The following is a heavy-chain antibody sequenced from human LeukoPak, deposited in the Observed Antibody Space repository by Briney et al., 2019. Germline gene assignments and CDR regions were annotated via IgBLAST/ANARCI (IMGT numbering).Heavy chain of an antibody. CDR1: GFSFSTYW. D-gene: IGHD6-19*01. J-gene: IGHJ6*03. Sequence: GGSLRLSCAASGFSFSTYWMSWVRQAPGKGLEWVANIKQDGNEKYYADSVKGRFTISRDNAKNSLYLQMNSLRAEDTAVYYCAREGSDWNYYYYMDVWGKGTTVTISS. CDR3: AREGSDWNYYYYMDV. CDR2: IKQDGNEK. V-gene: IGHV3-7*01.